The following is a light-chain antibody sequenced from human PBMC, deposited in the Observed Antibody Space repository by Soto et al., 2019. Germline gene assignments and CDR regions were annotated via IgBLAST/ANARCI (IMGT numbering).Light chain of an antibody. Sequence: QAVVTQEPSLTVSPGGTVTLTCGSSDGPVTSGHFPYWYQQRPGQVPRTLIYDTTTRQSWAPARFSGSLVGVKAALTLSGAQPEDEADYYCLLTYSGGRVFGGGTKVTVL. V-gene: IGLV7-46*01. CDR2: DTT. J-gene: IGLJ2*01. CDR3: LLTYSGGRV. CDR1: DGPVTSGHF.